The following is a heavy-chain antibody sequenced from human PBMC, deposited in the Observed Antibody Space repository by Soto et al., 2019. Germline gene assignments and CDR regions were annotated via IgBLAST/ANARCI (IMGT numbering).Heavy chain of an antibody. CDR3: GRRRHPLGDGSGSYGY. CDR2: INHSGST. D-gene: IGHD3-10*01. Sequence: QVQLQQWGAGLLKPSETLSLTCAVYGRSFTGYYWSWIRQPPGKGLERTGEINHSGSTNYNPSLKSRVTIAVDTSKNQFALNLSPGTAADTAVYYCGRRRHPLGDGSGSYGYWGQGTLVTVSS. CDR1: GRSFTGYY. J-gene: IGHJ4*02. V-gene: IGHV4-34*01.